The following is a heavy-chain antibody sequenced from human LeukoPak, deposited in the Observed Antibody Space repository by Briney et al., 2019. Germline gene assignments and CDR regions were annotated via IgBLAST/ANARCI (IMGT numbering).Heavy chain of an antibody. CDR1: GGSLSSTTYH. D-gene: IGHD2/OR15-2a*01. J-gene: IGHJ4*02. Sequence: SATLSLTCTVSGGSLSSTTYHWGWIRQPPGKGLEWIGCIYYSGSTYYNPSLKSRVTLSVDTSNNQFSLKLSSVTAADTALYYCARLYGSTLYLDNWGQGTLVTVSS. CDR2: IYYSGST. CDR3: ARLYGSTLYLDN. V-gene: IGHV4-39*01.